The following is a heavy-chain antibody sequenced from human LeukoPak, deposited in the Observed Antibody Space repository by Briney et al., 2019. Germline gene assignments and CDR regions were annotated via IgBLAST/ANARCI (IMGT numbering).Heavy chain of an antibody. J-gene: IGHJ1*01. CDR3: AKDPWYGDPPKYFQH. D-gene: IGHD4-17*01. Sequence: GGSLRLSCAASGFTFSDYYMSWIRQAPGKGLEWVSYISSSGSTIYYADSVKGRFTISRDYAKNSLYLQMNSLRAEDTAVYYCAKDPWYGDPPKYFQHWGQGTLVTVSS. V-gene: IGHV3-11*04. CDR1: GFTFSDYY. CDR2: ISSSGSTI.